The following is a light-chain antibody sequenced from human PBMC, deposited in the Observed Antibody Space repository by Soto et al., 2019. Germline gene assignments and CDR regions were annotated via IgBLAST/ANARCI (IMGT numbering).Light chain of an antibody. CDR2: EGS. CDR3: CSYAGSLYV. Sequence: QSVLTQPASVSGSPGQSITISCTGTSSDVGSYNVVSWYQQHPGKAPKLIIYEGSKRPSGVSNRFSGSNSGNTASLTISGLQAEDEADYYCCSYAGSLYVFGPGTKLTVL. J-gene: IGLJ1*01. V-gene: IGLV2-23*01. CDR1: SSDVGSYNV.